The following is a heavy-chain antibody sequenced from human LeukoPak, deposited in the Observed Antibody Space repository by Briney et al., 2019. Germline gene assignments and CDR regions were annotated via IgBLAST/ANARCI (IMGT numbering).Heavy chain of an antibody. D-gene: IGHD6-19*01. CDR2: IYHSGST. Sequence: PSETLSLTCAVSGSSISSSNWWSWVRQPPGKGLEWIGEIYHSGSTNYNPSLKSRVTISVDKSKNQFSLKLSSVTAADTAVYYCARGAVAGTAEMSYFDYWGQGTLVTVSS. V-gene: IGHV4-4*02. CDR3: ARGAVAGTAEMSYFDY. J-gene: IGHJ4*02. CDR1: GSSISSSNW.